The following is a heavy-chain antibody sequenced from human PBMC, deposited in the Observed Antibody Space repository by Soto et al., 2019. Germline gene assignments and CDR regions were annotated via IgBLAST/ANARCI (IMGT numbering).Heavy chain of an antibody. V-gene: IGHV3-30-3*01. CDR2: ISFDGTNK. CDR3: ARGFDFWSGYYYPYGMDV. D-gene: IGHD3-3*01. CDR1: GFTFSSYA. J-gene: IGHJ6*02. Sequence: GGSLRLSCAASGFTFSSYAMHWVRQAPGKGLEWVAVISFDGTNKNYADSVKGRFTISRDNSKNTLFLQMNSLRAEDTAVYYCARGFDFWSGYYYPYGMDVWGQGTTVTVSS.